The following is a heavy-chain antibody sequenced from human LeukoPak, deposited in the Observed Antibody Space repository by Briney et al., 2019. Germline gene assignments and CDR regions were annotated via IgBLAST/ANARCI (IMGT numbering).Heavy chain of an antibody. J-gene: IGHJ4*02. D-gene: IGHD1-26*01. CDR2: INPNSGGT. CDR3: ARAGRLWELLFHAGNY. CDR1: GYTFTGYY. V-gene: IGHV1-2*02. Sequence: ASVKVSCKASGYTFTGYYMHWVRQAPGQGLEWMGWINPNSGGTNYAQKFQGRVTMTRDTSISTAYMELSRLRSDDTAVYYCARAGRLWELLFHAGNYGAQGALVTVSS.